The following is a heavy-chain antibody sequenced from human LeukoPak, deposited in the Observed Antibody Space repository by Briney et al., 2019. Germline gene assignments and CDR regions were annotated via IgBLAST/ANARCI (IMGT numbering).Heavy chain of an antibody. CDR3: ARALPYYDFWSGYPTLFDY. J-gene: IGHJ4*02. CDR2: IYYSGST. CDR1: GGSISSYY. D-gene: IGHD3-3*01. Sequence: SETLSLTCTVSGGSISSYYWSWIRQPPGKGLEWIGYIYYSGSTNYNPSLKSRVTISVDTSKNQFSLKLSSVTAADTAVYYCARALPYYDFWSGYPTLFDYWGQGTLVTVSS. V-gene: IGHV4-59*01.